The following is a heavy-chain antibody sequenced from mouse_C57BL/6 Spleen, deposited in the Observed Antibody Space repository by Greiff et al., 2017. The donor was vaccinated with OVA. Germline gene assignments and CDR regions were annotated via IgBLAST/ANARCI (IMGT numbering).Heavy chain of an antibody. CDR3: APTHKDYAMDY. CDR1: GFSLTSFG. Sequence: VQLVESGPGLVQPSQSLSITCPVSGFSLTSFGVHWVRQSPGKGLEWLGVIWSGGSTDYNAAFISRLSISKDNSKSQVFFKMNSLQADDTAIYYCAPTHKDYAMDYWGQGTSVTVSS. CDR2: IWSGGST. V-gene: IGHV2-2*01. J-gene: IGHJ4*01.